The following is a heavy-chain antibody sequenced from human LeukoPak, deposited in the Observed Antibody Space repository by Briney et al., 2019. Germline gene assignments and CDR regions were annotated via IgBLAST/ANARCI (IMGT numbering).Heavy chain of an antibody. J-gene: IGHJ4*02. V-gene: IGHV3-33*01. CDR2: ISYDGSNK. D-gene: IGHD6-19*01. CDR3: ARDSSGNYFDN. Sequence: PGRSLRLSCAASGFTFSSFAMHWVRQAPGKRLEWVAVISYDGSNKYYADSVKGRFTISRDNSKNTLYLQMNSLRAEDTAVYYCARDSSGNYFDNWGQGTLVTVSS. CDR1: GFTFSSFA.